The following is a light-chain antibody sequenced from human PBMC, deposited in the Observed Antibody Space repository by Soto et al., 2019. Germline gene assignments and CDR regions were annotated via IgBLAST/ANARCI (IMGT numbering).Light chain of an antibody. CDR3: SSYTSSSTVV. CDR2: DVS. J-gene: IGLJ2*01. V-gene: IGLV2-14*01. CDR1: SSDVGGYNY. Sequence: SALTQPASVSGSPGQSITISCTGTSSDVGGYNYVSWYQQHPGKAPKLMIYDVSNRPSGVSNRFSGSKSVNTASLTISGLQAEDEADYYCSSYTSSSTVVFGVGTKLTVL.